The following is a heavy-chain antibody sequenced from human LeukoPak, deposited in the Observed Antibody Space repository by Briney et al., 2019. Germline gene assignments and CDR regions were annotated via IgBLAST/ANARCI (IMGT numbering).Heavy chain of an antibody. CDR2: IIPIFGTA. Sequence: SVKVSFKASGGTFSSYAISWVRQAPGQGLEWMGRIIPIFGTANYAQKFQGRVTITTDESASTAYMELSSLRSEDTAVYYCARGYRAVAGTPLIGLDYWGQGTLVTVSS. D-gene: IGHD6-19*01. J-gene: IGHJ4*02. CDR1: GGTFSSYA. V-gene: IGHV1-69*05. CDR3: ARGYRAVAGTPLIGLDY.